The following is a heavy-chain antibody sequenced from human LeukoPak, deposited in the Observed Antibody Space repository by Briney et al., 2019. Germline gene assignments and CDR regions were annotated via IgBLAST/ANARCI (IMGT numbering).Heavy chain of an antibody. D-gene: IGHD6-13*01. V-gene: IGHV3-23*01. CDR2: IYGSGDKT. Sequence: GGSLRLSCAASDFIFRNFAMHWVRQAPGKGLEWVSDIYGSGDKTHYTDSVKGRFTISRDNSKNTLYLEINSLSHEDTAIYYCAKGAAGLDDWGQGTLVTVSS. CDR1: DFIFRNFA. CDR3: AKGAAGLDD. J-gene: IGHJ4*02.